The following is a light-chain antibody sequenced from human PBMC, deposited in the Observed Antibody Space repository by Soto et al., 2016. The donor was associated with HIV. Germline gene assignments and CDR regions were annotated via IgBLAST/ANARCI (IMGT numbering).Light chain of an antibody. V-gene: IGLV3-1*01. CDR1: KLGDKY. CDR2: EDN. J-gene: IGLJ1*01. Sequence: SYELTQPPSVSVSPGQTASITCSVDKLGDKYVSWYKQKPGQSPVLVIYEDNKRPSGIPERFSGSSSGNTATLTISGTQALDEADYYCQAWDSNTCFFGTGTKVTVL. CDR3: QAWDSNTCF.